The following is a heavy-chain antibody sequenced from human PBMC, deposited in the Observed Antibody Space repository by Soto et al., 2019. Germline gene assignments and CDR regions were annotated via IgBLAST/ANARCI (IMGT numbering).Heavy chain of an antibody. V-gene: IGHV4-59*07. CDR3: ARPLFGRGNWFDP. Sequence: LDTLPLTCTVPGSSIRSDYWSWIRQHPGKGLEWIGYIYYSGSTNYNPSLKSRVTISVDTSKNQFSLKLSSVTAADTAVYYCARPLFGRGNWFDPWGQGTVVT. CDR1: GSSIRSDY. CDR2: IYYSGST. D-gene: IGHD3-10*01. J-gene: IGHJ5*02.